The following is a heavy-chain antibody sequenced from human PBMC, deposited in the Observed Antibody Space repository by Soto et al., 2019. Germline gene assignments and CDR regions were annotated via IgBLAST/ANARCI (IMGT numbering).Heavy chain of an antibody. D-gene: IGHD4-17*01. CDR2: ISYDGSNK. Sequence: GGSLRLSCAASGFTFSSYAMHWVRQAPGKGLEWVAVISYDGSNKYYADSVKGRFTISRDNSKNTLYLQMNSLRAEDTAVYYCARAGYLDDYGGNSHYFDYWGQGTLVTVSS. CDR1: GFTFSSYA. V-gene: IGHV3-30-3*01. J-gene: IGHJ4*02. CDR3: ARAGYLDDYGGNSHYFDY.